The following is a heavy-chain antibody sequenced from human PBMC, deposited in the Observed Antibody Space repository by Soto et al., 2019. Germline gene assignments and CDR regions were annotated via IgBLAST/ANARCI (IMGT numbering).Heavy chain of an antibody. Sequence: QVQLVESGGGVVQPGRSLRLSCAAAGFTFSSYGMHWVRQAPGKGLEWVAVISYDVSKEFYADSVKGRFTISRDNSKNTPYLQLRGLRAEATPVYYCAKKLRLGSKDYYSYGMKVWGQGTTVTVSS. V-gene: IGHV3-30*18. CDR1: GFTFSSYG. CDR3: AKKLRLGSKDYYSYGMKV. CDR2: ISYDVSKE. J-gene: IGHJ6*02. D-gene: IGHD2-15*01.